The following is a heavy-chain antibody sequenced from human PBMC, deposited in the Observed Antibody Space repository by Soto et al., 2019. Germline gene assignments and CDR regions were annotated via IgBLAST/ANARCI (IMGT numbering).Heavy chain of an antibody. CDR1: GGTFSSYT. D-gene: IGHD2-21*02. CDR3: ASAYCGGDCYIAEYFQH. Sequence: QVQLVQSGAEVKKPGSSVKVSCKASGGTFSSYTISWVRQAPGQGLEWMGRSIRILGIANYAQKFQGRVTITADKSASTAYMELRSLRSEDTAVYYCASAYCGGDCYIAEYFQHWGQGTLVTVSS. J-gene: IGHJ1*01. CDR2: SIRILGIA. V-gene: IGHV1-69*02.